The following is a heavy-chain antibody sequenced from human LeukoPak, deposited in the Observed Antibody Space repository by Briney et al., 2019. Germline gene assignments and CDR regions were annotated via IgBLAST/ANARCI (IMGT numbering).Heavy chain of an antibody. CDR1: EYTFTSYY. CDR2: INPSGGST. Sequence: GASVKVSCKASEYTFTSYYMHWVRQAPGQGLEWMGIINPSGGSTSYAQKFQGRVTMTRDTSTSTVYMELSSLRSEDTAVYYCASGLPHYYYMDVWGKGTTVTVSS. CDR3: ASGLPHYYYMDV. J-gene: IGHJ6*03. V-gene: IGHV1-46*01.